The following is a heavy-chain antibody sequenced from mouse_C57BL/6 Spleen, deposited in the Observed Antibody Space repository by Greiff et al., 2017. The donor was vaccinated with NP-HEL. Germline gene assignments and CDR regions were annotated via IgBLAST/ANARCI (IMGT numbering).Heavy chain of an antibody. Sequence: QVQLQQPGAELVKPGASVKLSCKASGYTFTSYWMQWVKQRPGQGLEWIGEIDPSDSYTNYNQKFKGKATLTVDTSSSTAYMQLSSLTSEDSAVYYCARPYYYGSSYERVFDYWGQGTTLTVSS. CDR3: ARPYYYGSSYERVFDY. D-gene: IGHD1-1*01. V-gene: IGHV1-50*01. J-gene: IGHJ2*01. CDR2: IDPSDSYT. CDR1: GYTFTSYW.